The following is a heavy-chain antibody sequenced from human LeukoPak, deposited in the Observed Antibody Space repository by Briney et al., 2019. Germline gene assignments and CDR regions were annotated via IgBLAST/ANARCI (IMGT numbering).Heavy chain of an antibody. CDR2: IDKKDNGYASAE. Sequence: GGSLRLSCAASGFTFSSSAIHWVRQSSGKGLEWVGQIDKKDNGYASAEAYAASVKGRSTISRDDSINTAYLQMKSLKTEDTALYYCTRDSGTYNWFDPWGQGTLVTVSS. D-gene: IGHD1-26*01. CDR1: GFTFSSSA. CDR3: TRDSGTYNWFDP. V-gene: IGHV3-73*01. J-gene: IGHJ5*02.